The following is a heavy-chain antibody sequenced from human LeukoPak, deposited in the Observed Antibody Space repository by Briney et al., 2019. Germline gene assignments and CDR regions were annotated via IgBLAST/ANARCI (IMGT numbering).Heavy chain of an antibody. V-gene: IGHV1-69*13. CDR3: ARDRGYYYDSSGYFDFDY. Sequence: GASVKVSCKASGYTFTSYAISWVRQAPGQGLEWMGGIIPIFGTANYAQKFQGRVTITADESTSTAYMELSSLRSEDTAVYYCARDRGYYYDSSGYFDFDYWGQGTLVTVSS. J-gene: IGHJ4*02. CDR2: IIPIFGTA. CDR1: GYTFTSYA. D-gene: IGHD3-22*01.